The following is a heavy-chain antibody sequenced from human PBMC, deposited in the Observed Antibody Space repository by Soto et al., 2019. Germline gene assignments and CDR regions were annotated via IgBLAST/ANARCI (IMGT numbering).Heavy chain of an antibody. CDR2: INHSGST. J-gene: IGHJ5*02. V-gene: IGHV4-34*01. Sequence: QVQLQQWGAGLLKPSETLSLTCAVYGGSFSGYYWSWIRQPPGKGLEWIGEINHSGSTNYNPSLKSRVTISVATSKNQFSLKLSSVTAADTAVYYCARSRGQILRYFDWLDPWGQGTLVTVSS. CDR3: ARSRGQILRYFDWLDP. D-gene: IGHD3-9*01. CDR1: GGSFSGYY.